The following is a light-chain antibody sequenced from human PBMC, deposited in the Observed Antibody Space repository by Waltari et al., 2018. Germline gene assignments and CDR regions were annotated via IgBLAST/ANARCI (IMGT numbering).Light chain of an antibody. V-gene: IGLV1-51*01. CDR3: GTWDTSLNTWV. Sequence: QSVLTQPPSVSAAPGQTVTISCSGTSSNIGSSFVSWYQQFPGTAPKLLIHDNDERPSGIPDRFSGSTSGTSATLGITGLQTGDEADYYCGTWDTSLNTWVFGGGTKLTVL. CDR2: DND. J-gene: IGLJ3*02. CDR1: SSNIGSSF.